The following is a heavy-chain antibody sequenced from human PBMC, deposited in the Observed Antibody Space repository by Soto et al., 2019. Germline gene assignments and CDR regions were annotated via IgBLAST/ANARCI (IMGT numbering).Heavy chain of an antibody. D-gene: IGHD1-26*01. J-gene: IGHJ3*02. V-gene: IGHV3-33*01. Sequence: QVQLVESGGGVVQPGRSLRLSCAASGFTFSSYGMHWVRQAPGKGLEWVAVIWYDGSNKYYADSVKGRFTISRDNSKNTLYLRMNSLRAEDTAVYYCARTRGGQYSGSFEDAFDIWGQGTMVTVSS. CDR2: IWYDGSNK. CDR1: GFTFSSYG. CDR3: ARTRGGQYSGSFEDAFDI.